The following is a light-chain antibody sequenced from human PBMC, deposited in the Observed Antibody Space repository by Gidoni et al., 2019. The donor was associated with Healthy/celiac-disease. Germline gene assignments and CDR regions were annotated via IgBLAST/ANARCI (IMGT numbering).Light chain of an antibody. CDR1: QSVSSY. Sequence: EIVLTQSPATLSLSPGERATLPCRASQSVSSYLAWYQQKPGQAPRLLIYDASNRATGIPARFSGSGSGTDFTLTISSLEPEDFAVYYCQQRSNWQGTFGQGTRLEIK. CDR2: DAS. CDR3: QQRSNWQGT. V-gene: IGKV3-11*01. J-gene: IGKJ5*01.